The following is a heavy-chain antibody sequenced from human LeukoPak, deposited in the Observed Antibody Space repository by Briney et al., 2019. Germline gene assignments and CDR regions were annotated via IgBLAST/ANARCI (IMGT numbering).Heavy chain of an antibody. V-gene: IGHV3-21*04. D-gene: IGHD3-10*01. CDR2: TSTTSGNI. J-gene: IGHJ4*02. CDR1: GFTFSSYS. Sequence: PGGSLRLSCAASGFTFSSYSMNWVRQAPGKGLEWVAATSTTSGNIYYADSVKGRFTISRDNAKNSLYLQMNSLRAEDTAVYYCARDFYGSGSWRFSYWGQGTLVTVSS. CDR3: ARDFYGSGSWRFSY.